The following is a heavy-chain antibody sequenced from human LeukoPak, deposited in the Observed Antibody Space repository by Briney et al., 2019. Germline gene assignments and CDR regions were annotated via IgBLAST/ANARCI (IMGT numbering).Heavy chain of an antibody. D-gene: IGHD1-7*01. CDR3: AREGRVDNWNYVAYYYMDV. V-gene: IGHV1-18*01. J-gene: IGHJ6*03. Sequence: PMASVKVSCKASGYTFTSYGICWVRQAPGQGLEWMGWISAYNGNTNYAQKLQGRVTMTTDTSTSTAYMELRSLRSDDTAVYYCAREGRVDNWNYVAYYYMDVWGKGTTVTVSS. CDR2: ISAYNGNT. CDR1: GYTFTSYG.